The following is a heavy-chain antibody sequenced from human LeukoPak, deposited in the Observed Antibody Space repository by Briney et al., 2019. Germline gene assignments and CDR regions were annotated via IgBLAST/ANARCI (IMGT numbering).Heavy chain of an antibody. CDR1: GGTFSSYA. CDR2: IIPIFGTA. D-gene: IGHD4-11*01. V-gene: IGHV1-69*05. Sequence: SVKVSCKASGGTFSSYAISWVRQAPGQGLEWMGRIIPIFGTANYAQRFQGRVTITTDESTSTAYMELSSLRSEDTAAYYCARTTVTTHWFDPWGQGTLVTVSS. CDR3: ARTTVTTHWFDP. J-gene: IGHJ5*02.